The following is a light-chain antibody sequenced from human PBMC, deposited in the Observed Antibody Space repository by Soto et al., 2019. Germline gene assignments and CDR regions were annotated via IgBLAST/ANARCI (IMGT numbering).Light chain of an antibody. CDR3: SSYTSTPSYV. CDR2: GVS. V-gene: IGLV2-14*03. CDR1: SSDVGGYNY. Sequence: QSALTQPAAVAGSPGQSITISCTGRSSDVGGYNYVSWYQQHPGKAPKLIIYGVSNRPSGISNRFSGSKSGSTASLTISGRQLEDEADYYCSSYTSTPSYVFGTGTKLTVL. J-gene: IGLJ1*01.